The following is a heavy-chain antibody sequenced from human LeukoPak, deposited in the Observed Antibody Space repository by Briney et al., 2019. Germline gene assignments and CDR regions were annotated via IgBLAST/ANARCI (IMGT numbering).Heavy chain of an antibody. CDR3: ARRLTQYDCFDP. CDR1: GDSVSSNSVT. D-gene: IGHD2-2*01. CDR2: TYYRSTWYN. Sequence: SQTLSLTCAISGDSVSSNSVTWNWIRQSPSRGLECLGRTYYRSTWYNDYAVSVRGRITVNPDTSKNQFSLHLNSVTPEDTAVYYCARRLTQYDCFDPWGQGILATVSS. J-gene: IGHJ5*02. V-gene: IGHV6-1*01.